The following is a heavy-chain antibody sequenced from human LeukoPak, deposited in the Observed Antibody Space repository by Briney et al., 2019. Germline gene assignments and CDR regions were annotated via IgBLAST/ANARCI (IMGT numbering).Heavy chain of an antibody. D-gene: IGHD6-13*01. CDR1: GYTFTGYY. Sequence: ASVKVSCKVSGYTFTGYYMHWVRQAPGQGLEWMGWINPNSGGTNYAQKFQGRVTMTRDTSISTAYMELSRLRSDDTAVYYCAREYSSSWYGISSGWSGGPHDYWGQGTLVTVSS. CDR3: AREYSSSWYGISSGWSGGPHDY. J-gene: IGHJ4*02. CDR2: INPNSGGT. V-gene: IGHV1-2*02.